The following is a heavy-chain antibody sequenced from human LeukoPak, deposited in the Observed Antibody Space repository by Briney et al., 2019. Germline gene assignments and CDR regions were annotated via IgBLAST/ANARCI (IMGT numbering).Heavy chain of an antibody. D-gene: IGHD3-10*01. CDR3: AKDSFYYGSGSENWFDS. CDR1: GFTFTSYG. Sequence: GGSLRLSCAASGFTFTSYGMHWVRQAPGKGLEWVAVISIDGTKKYYADSVKGRFTISRDNSKNTLFLQMNSLRIEDTAVYHCAKDSFYYGSGSENWFDSWGQGTLVTVSP. J-gene: IGHJ5*01. CDR2: ISIDGTKK. V-gene: IGHV3-30*18.